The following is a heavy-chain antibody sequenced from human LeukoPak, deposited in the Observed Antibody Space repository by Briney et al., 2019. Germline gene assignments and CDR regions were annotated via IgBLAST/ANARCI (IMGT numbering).Heavy chain of an antibody. CDR1: GGSISSGGYY. CDR3: ARTHDYGDYLVY. Sequence: PSQTLSLTCTVSGGSISSGGYYWRWLRQHPGKGLEWIGYIYYSGSTYYNPSLKSRVTISVDTSKNQFSLKLSSVTAADTAVYYCARTHDYGDYLVYWGQGTLVTVSS. V-gene: IGHV4-31*03. CDR2: IYYSGST. D-gene: IGHD4-17*01. J-gene: IGHJ4*02.